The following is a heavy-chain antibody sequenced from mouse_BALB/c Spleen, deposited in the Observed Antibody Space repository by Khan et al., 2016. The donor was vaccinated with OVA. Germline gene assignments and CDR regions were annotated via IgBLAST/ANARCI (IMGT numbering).Heavy chain of an antibody. V-gene: IGHV1S137*01. CDR2: ISPYYGDV. J-gene: IGHJ3*01. D-gene: IGHD2-13*01. Sequence: QVQLKQSGAELVRPGVSVKISCKGSGYTFTDFTMHWVKQSHAKSLEWIGVISPYYGDVTYNQKFKGKATMTVDKSSSPAYMELARLTSEDSAIYDVTRWGVNRFAYWGQGLWSLSLQ. CDR1: GYTFTDFT. CDR3: TRWGVNRFAY.